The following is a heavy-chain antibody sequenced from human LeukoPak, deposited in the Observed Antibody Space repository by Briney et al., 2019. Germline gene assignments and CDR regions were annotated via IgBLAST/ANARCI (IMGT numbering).Heavy chain of an antibody. CDR3: AKDLDWQWLAPRYYGMDV. CDR2: ISYDGSNK. D-gene: IGHD6-19*01. V-gene: IGHV3-30*18. CDR1: GSTFSSYG. J-gene: IGHJ6*04. Sequence: GGSLRLSCAASGSTFSSYGMHWVRQAPGKGLEWVAVISYDGSNKYYADSVKGRFTISRDNSKNTLYLQMNSLRAEDTAVYYCAKDLDWQWLAPRYYGMDVWGKGTTVTVSS.